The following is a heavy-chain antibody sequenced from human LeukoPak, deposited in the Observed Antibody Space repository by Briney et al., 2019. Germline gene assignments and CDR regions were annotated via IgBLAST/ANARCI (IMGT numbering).Heavy chain of an antibody. D-gene: IGHD1-1*01. Sequence: PGASVKVSCKASGYTFTSYAMHWVRRGPGQRLEWMGWINAGNGDTKYSQKFQGRVTIARDTSANTAYMELSSLGSEDTAVYYCARDRGGTGDFDYWGQGTLVTVSS. CDR3: ARDRGGTGDFDY. J-gene: IGHJ4*02. CDR2: INAGNGDT. CDR1: GYTFTSYA. V-gene: IGHV1-3*01.